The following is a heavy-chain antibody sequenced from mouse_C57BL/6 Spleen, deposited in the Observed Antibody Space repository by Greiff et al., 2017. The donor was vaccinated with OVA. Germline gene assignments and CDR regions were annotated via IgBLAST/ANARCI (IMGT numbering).Heavy chain of an antibody. J-gene: IGHJ4*01. Sequence: QVQLQQSGTELVKPGASVKLSCKASGYTFTSYWMHWVKQRPGQGLEWIGNINPSNGGTNYNETFKSKATLTVDKSSSTAYMQLSSLTSEDSAVYYCARAPFITTVVATDYYAMDYWGQGTSVTVSS. V-gene: IGHV1-53*01. CDR2: INPSNGGT. CDR3: ARAPFITTVVATDYYAMDY. CDR1: GYTFTSYW. D-gene: IGHD1-1*01.